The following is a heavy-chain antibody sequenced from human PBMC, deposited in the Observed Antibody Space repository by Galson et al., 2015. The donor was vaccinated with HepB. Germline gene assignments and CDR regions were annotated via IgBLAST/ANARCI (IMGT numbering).Heavy chain of an antibody. CDR3: ARESGYSSGLNWFDP. CDR2: INAGNGNT. Sequence: SVKVSCKASGYTFTSYAMHWVRQAPGQRLEWMGWINAGNGNTKYSQKFQGRVIITRDTSASTAYMELSSLRSEDTAVYYCARESGYSSGLNWFDPWGQGTLVNVSS. J-gene: IGHJ5*02. CDR1: GYTFTSYA. D-gene: IGHD6-19*01. V-gene: IGHV1-3*01.